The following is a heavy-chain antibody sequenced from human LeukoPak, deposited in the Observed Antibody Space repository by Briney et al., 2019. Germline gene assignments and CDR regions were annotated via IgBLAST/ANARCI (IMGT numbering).Heavy chain of an antibody. D-gene: IGHD1-26*01. CDR3: AKDQVEWELLRTPNDAFDI. CDR2: ISSTGTTI. J-gene: IGHJ3*02. CDR1: GFTFSSYE. Sequence: GGSLRLSCAASGFTFSSYEMNRVRQAPGKGLEWVSYISSTGTTIYYADSVKGRFTISRDNAKNSLYLQMNSLRAEDTAVYYCAKDQVEWELLRTPNDAFDIWGQGTMVTVSS. V-gene: IGHV3-48*03.